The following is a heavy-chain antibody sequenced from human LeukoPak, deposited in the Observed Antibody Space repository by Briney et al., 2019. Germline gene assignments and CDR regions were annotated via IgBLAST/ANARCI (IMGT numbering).Heavy chain of an antibody. CDR3: ARVRLGVRGVAFDY. Sequence: GSLRLSCAASGFTFSSYAMSWVRQPPGKGLEWIGEIYHSGSTNYNPSLKSRVTISVDTSKNQFSLKLSSVTAADTAVYYCARVRLGVRGVAFDYWGQGTLVTVSS. CDR1: GFTFSSYAM. D-gene: IGHD3-10*01. CDR2: IYHSGST. V-gene: IGHV4-4*02. J-gene: IGHJ4*02.